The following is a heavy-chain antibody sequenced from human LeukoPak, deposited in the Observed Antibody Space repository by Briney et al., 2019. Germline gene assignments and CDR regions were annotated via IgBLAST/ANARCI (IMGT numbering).Heavy chain of an antibody. Sequence: SETLSLTCAVYGGSFSGYYWSGIRQPPGKGLDWIGEINHSGSTNYNPSLKSRVTISVDTSKNQFSLKLSSVTAADTAVYYCARGIAVAGTGFDYWGQGTLVTVSS. D-gene: IGHD6-19*01. J-gene: IGHJ4*02. CDR2: INHSGST. CDR3: ARGIAVAGTGFDY. V-gene: IGHV4-34*01. CDR1: GGSFSGYY.